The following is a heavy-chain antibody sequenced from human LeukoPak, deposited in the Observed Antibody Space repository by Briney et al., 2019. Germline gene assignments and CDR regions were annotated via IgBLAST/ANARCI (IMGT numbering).Heavy chain of an antibody. J-gene: IGHJ6*03. V-gene: IGHV4-39*07. CDR1: GGSISSSSYY. CDR3: ASVTWEPCYYMDV. Sequence: PSETLSLTCTVSGGSISSSSYYWGWIRHPPGKGLEWIGSIYYSGSTYYNPSLKSLVTISVDTSKNQFSLKLSSVTAADTAVYYCASVTWEPCYYMDVWGKGTTVTVSS. D-gene: IGHD1-26*01. CDR2: IYYSGST.